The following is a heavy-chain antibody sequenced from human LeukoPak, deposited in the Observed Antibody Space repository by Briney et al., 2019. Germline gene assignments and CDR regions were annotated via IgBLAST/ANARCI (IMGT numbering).Heavy chain of an antibody. CDR2: IYHSGST. V-gene: IGHV4-38-2*01. Sequence: TSETLSLTXAVSGYSISSGYYWGWIRQPPGKRLEWIGSIYHSGSTYYNPSLKSRVTISVDTSKNQFSLKLSSVTAADTAVYYCASHRGYSGYDFDYWGQGTLVTVSS. J-gene: IGHJ4*02. CDR1: GYSISSGYY. CDR3: ASHRGYSGYDFDY. D-gene: IGHD5-12*01.